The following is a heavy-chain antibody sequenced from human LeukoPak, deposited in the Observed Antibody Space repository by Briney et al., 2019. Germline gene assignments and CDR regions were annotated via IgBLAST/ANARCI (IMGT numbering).Heavy chain of an antibody. CDR3: AKDWVNYGSGSYYDY. CDR2: ISWNSGSI. J-gene: IGHJ4*02. D-gene: IGHD3-10*01. V-gene: IGHV3-9*01. CDR1: GFTFDDYA. Sequence: GGSLRLSCAASGFTFDDYAMHWVRHAPGKGLEWVSGISWNSGSIVYADSVKGRFTISRDNAKNSLYLQMNSLRAEDTALYYCAKDWVNYGSGSYYDYWGQGTLVTVSS.